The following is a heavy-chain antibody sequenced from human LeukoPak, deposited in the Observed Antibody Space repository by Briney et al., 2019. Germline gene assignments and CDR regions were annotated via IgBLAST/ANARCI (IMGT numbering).Heavy chain of an antibody. CDR3: ARRPEFGVLYYMDV. J-gene: IGHJ6*03. Sequence: GGSLRLSCAASGFTFSTYSMNWVRQAPGKGLEWLSYISSSSVTIYFAASVKRLFTISRDNAKTSLYLQMNSLRAEDTAVYYCARRPEFGVLYYMDVWGKGTTVTVSS. CDR2: ISSSSVTI. D-gene: IGHD3-16*01. CDR1: GFTFSTYS. V-gene: IGHV3-48*01.